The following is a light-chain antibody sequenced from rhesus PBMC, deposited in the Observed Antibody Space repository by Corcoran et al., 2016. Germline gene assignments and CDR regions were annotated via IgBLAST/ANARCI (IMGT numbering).Light chain of an antibody. CDR3: QQYYSTPLS. J-gene: IGKJ2*01. CDR1: QSLLYSSNNKNY. V-gene: IGKV4-1*01. CDR2: WAS. Sequence: DIVMTQSPDSLTVSLGERVTINCKSSQSLLYSSNNKNYLAWYPQKPGQAPKLLIYWASTRESGVPNRFSGSGSGTYFTLTISGLQDEDVAVYYCQQYYSTPLSFGQGTKVEIK.